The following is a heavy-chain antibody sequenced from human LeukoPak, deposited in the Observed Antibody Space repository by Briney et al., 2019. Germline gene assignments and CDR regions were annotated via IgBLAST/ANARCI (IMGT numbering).Heavy chain of an antibody. J-gene: IGHJ4*02. CDR2: INGYNGQT. D-gene: IGHD3-16*01. CDR3: TREQGGNFDS. CDR1: GYTFDSHG. V-gene: IGHV1-18*01. Sequence: ASVKVSCKTSGYTFDSHGFGWVRQAPGQGLEWMGWINGYNGQTNYAQKVQGRVTVTTDTSTSTSYMELRSLRSDDTAVYYCTREQGGNFDSWGQGTLVTVSS.